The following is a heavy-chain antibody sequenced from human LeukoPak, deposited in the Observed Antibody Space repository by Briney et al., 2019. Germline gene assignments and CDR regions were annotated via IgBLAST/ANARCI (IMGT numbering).Heavy chain of an antibody. V-gene: IGHV1-8*02. CDR3: ARGPTQIYYDFWSGYYTEGWFDP. Sequence: ASVKVSCKASGYTFTGYYMHWVRQAPGQGLEWMGWMNPNSGNTGYAQKFQGRVTMTRNTSISTAYMELSSLRSEDTAVYYCARGPTQIYYDFWSGYYTEGWFDPWGQGTLVTVSS. J-gene: IGHJ5*02. CDR1: GYTFTGYY. CDR2: MNPNSGNT. D-gene: IGHD3-3*01.